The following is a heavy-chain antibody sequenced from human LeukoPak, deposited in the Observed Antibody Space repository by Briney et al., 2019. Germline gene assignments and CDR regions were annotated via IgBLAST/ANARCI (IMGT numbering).Heavy chain of an antibody. CDR1: GFDLTTSA. D-gene: IGHD6-13*01. J-gene: IGHJ5*02. Sequence: GGSLRLSCAASGFDLTTSAMNWARQAPAKGLEWVSSIRIGGGGTYYADSVKGRFTISRDNSENTLHLQMNTLRVEDTARYFCARCMVLSQGWCNGFDPWGQGTLVTVSS. CDR2: IRIGGGGT. V-gene: IGHV3-23*01. CDR3: ARCMVLSQGWCNGFDP.